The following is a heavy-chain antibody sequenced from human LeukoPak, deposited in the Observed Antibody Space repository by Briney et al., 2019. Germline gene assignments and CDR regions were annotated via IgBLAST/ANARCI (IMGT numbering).Heavy chain of an antibody. CDR1: GFTFSSYA. CDR3: AESREWYYYYMDV. CDR2: ISGSDGST. V-gene: IGHV3-23*01. Sequence: GGSLRLSCAASGFTFSSYAMSWVRQAPGKGLEWVSAISGSDGSTYYADSVKGRFTISRDNSKNTLYLQMNSLRAEDTAVYYCAESREWYYYYMDVWGKGTTVTVSS. D-gene: IGHD3-3*01. J-gene: IGHJ6*03.